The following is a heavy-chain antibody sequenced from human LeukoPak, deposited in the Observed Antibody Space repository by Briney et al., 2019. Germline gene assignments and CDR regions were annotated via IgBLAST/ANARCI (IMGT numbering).Heavy chain of an antibody. V-gene: IGHV1-46*01. CDR1: GYTFTGYY. CDR2: INPSGGST. Sequence: GASVNVSCKASGYTFTGYYMHWVRQAPGQGLEWMGIINPSGGSTSYAQKFQGRLTMTRDTSTSTVYVELSGLRSEDTAVYYCARDLYMTAVTTGYFDYWGQGTLVTVSS. CDR3: ARDLYMTAVTTGYFDY. D-gene: IGHD4-17*01. J-gene: IGHJ4*02.